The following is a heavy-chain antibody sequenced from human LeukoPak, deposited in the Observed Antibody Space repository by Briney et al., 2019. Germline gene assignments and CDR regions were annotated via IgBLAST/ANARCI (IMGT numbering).Heavy chain of an antibody. V-gene: IGHV4-59*01. CDR1: GGSISSYF. Sequence: SETLSLTCTVSGGSISSYFWSWIRQPPGKGLEWIGYIYYSGSTNYNPSLKSRVTISVDTSKNQFSLKLSSVTAADTAVYYCAREGLGHLFDAFDIWGQGTMVTVSS. D-gene: IGHD5-12*01. J-gene: IGHJ3*02. CDR2: IYYSGST. CDR3: AREGLGHLFDAFDI.